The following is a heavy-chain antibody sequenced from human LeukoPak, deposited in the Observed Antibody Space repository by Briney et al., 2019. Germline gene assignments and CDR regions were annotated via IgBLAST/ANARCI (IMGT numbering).Heavy chain of an antibody. V-gene: IGHV5-51*01. Sequence: GESLKISCKGPGYSFTSYWIGWVRQMPGKGLEWMGIIYPGDSDTRYSPSSQGQVTISADKSISTAYLQWSSLKASDTAMYYCARIYYDSSGYYVYYFDYWGQGTLVTVSS. J-gene: IGHJ4*02. CDR2: IYPGDSDT. D-gene: IGHD3-22*01. CDR3: ARIYYDSSGYYVYYFDY. CDR1: GYSFTSYW.